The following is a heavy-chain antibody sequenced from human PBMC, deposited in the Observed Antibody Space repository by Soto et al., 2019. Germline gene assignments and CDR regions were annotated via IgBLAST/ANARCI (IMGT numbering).Heavy chain of an antibody. CDR2: VDPEDGET. D-gene: IGHD3-16*01. CDR3: TKEGGSAALGRVHGSYYYYPLDV. V-gene: IGHV1-24*01. CDR1: GYTVSELS. J-gene: IGHJ6*02. Sequence: VQLVQSGPAVRKPGASVKVSCKVSGYTVSELSIHWVRQAPGKGLEWLGGVDPEDGETVYAQKFQGRVTMIEDTSTDTAYMELSGMKPEDSSVYYCTKEGGSAALGRVHGSYYYYPLDVWGQGTTVTVSS.